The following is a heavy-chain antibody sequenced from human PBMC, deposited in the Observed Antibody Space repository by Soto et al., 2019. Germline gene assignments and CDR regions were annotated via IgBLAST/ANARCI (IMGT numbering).Heavy chain of an antibody. CDR3: ARGVSADYYYGMDV. J-gene: IGHJ6*02. CDR1: GGTFSSYS. CDR2: IIPIFGTA. V-gene: IGHV1-69*13. Sequence: SVKVSCKTSGGTFSSYSISWVRQAPGQGLEWMGGIIPIFGTANYAQKFQGRVTITADESTSTAYMELSSLRSEDTAVYYCARGVSADYYYGMDVGGQGTTVNVSS.